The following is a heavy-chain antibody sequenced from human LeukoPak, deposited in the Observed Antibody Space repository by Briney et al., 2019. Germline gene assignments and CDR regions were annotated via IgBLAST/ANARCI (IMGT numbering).Heavy chain of an antibody. J-gene: IGHJ4*02. V-gene: IGHV3-43*02. CDR3: AKGDYDFWSGYYSRLDY. D-gene: IGHD3-3*01. CDR2: ISGDGGST. CDR1: GFTFDDYA. Sequence: GGSLRLSCAASGFTFDDYAMHWVRQAPGKGLEWVSLISGDGGSTYYADSVKGRFTISRDNSKNSLYLQMNSLRTEDTALYYCAKGDYDFWSGYYSRLDYWGQGTLVTVS.